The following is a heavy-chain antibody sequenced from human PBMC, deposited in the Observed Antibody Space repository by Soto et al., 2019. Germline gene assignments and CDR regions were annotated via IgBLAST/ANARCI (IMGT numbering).Heavy chain of an antibody. J-gene: IGHJ4*02. CDR3: ARDFTQVGPLDX. D-gene: IGHD1-26*01. CDR1: GFIFSSFA. V-gene: IGHV3-33*01. CDR2: IMYDGTEK. Sequence: LSLSCTASGFIFSSFALHWVRQAPGKGLEWVAVIMYDGTEKYNGDSVKGRFTISRDNSKNTVYLEMTSLKAEDTAVYYCARDFTQVGPLDXWGQGTLVTVSS.